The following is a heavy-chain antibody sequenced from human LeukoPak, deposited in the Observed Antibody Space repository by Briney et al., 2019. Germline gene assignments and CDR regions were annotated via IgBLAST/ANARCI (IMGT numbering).Heavy chain of an antibody. Sequence: GGSLRLSCEASRFVFSSSGMHWVRRAPGKGLEWVAFIRYDGSDKYYADSVKGRFAISRDNSKKILSLQMTTLRPDDTAIYYCVRDSTVGAAFFDFWGQGTLVTVSS. CDR3: VRDSTVGAAFFDF. J-gene: IGHJ4*02. V-gene: IGHV3-30*02. CDR2: IRYDGSDK. CDR1: RFVFSSSG. D-gene: IGHD2-15*01.